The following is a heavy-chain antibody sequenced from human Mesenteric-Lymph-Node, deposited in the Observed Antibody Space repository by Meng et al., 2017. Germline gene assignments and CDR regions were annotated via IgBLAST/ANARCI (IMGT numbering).Heavy chain of an antibody. V-gene: IGHV3-11*04. D-gene: IGHD3-22*01. CDR2: ISSSGRTI. Sequence: GESLKISCAASGFTFSDYYMSWIRQAPGKGLEWVSYISSSGRTIYYADSVKGRFTISRDNAKNSLYLQMNSLRAEDTAVYYCARGQGDYYDSSGWFDYWGQGTLVTVSS. CDR3: ARGQGDYYDSSGWFDY. CDR1: GFTFSDYY. J-gene: IGHJ4*02.